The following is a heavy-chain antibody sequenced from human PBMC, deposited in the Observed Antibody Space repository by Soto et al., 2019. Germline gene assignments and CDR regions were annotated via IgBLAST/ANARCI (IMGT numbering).Heavy chain of an antibody. CDR3: ARAHIVVVPAAMSG. CDR2: INAGNGNT. D-gene: IGHD2-2*01. CDR1: GYTFTSYA. V-gene: IGHV1-3*01. J-gene: IGHJ4*02. Sequence: QVQLVQSGAEVKKPGASVKVSCKASGYTFTSYAMHWVRQAPGQRLEWMGWINAGNGNTKYSQKFQGRVTITRDTSASIAYMELSSLRSEDTAVYYCARAHIVVVPAAMSGWGQGTLVTVSS.